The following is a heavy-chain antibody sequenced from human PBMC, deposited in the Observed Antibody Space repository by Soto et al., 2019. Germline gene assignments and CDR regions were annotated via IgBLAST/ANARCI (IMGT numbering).Heavy chain of an antibody. CDR1: GFTVSSNY. J-gene: IGHJ4*02. CDR3: ASYYYDFWSCGSD. CDR2: IYSGGST. V-gene: IGHV3-53*04. D-gene: IGHD3-3*01. Sequence: EVQLVESGGGLVQPGGSLRLSCAASGFTVSSNYMSWVRQAPGKGLEWVSVIYSGGSTYYADSVKGRFTISRHHSKNTLYLQMNSLRAEDTAVYYCASYYYDFWSCGSDWGQGTLVTVSS.